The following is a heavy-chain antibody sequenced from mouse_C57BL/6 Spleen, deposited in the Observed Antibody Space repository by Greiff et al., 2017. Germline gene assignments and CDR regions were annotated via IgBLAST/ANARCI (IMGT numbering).Heavy chain of an antibody. CDR1: GFTFSDYG. J-gene: IGHJ2*01. CDR3: ARPSWEYYFDY. Sequence: EVKLMESGGGLVKPGGSLKLSCAASGFTFSDYGMHWVRPAPEKGLDWVAYISSGRSTIYYADTLKGRFTISRDHANNTLFLQMTSLRSEDTAMYYCARPSWEYYFDYWGQGTTLTVSS. V-gene: IGHV5-17*01. CDR2: ISSGRSTI. D-gene: IGHD4-1*01.